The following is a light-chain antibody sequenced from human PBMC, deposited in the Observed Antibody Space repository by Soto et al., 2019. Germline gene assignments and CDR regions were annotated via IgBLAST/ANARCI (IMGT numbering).Light chain of an antibody. CDR3: QQYHSYSRT. Sequence: DIQMTQSPSTLSASVGDRVTITCRASQSIRTWLAWYQHKPGKAPKILIYKASSLESGVPSRFSGSGSGTDFTLTISSLQPDDFAPYYCQQYHSYSRTFGQGTRVEVK. V-gene: IGKV1-5*03. CDR1: QSIRTW. CDR2: KAS. J-gene: IGKJ1*01.